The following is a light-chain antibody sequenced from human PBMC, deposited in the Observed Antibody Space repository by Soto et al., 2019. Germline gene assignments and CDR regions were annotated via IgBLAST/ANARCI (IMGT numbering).Light chain of an antibody. CDR1: QSLVYSDGNAY. CDR2: KVS. Sequence: DVVLTQSPLSLPVTLGQPASISCRSSQSLVYSDGNAYLIWFHQRPGQSPRRLIFKVSNRNSGVPDRFSGSGAGSDFTLKISRVEAEDVGVYYRMQGSFWPWTFGQGTKVPI. J-gene: IGKJ1*01. CDR3: MQGSFWPWT. V-gene: IGKV2-30*01.